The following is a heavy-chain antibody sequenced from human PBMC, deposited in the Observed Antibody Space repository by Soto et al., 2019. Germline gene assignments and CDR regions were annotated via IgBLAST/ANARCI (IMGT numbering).Heavy chain of an antibody. J-gene: IGHJ6*02. V-gene: IGHV1-8*01. Sequence: QVQLVQSGAEVKKPGASVKVSCKASGYTFTSYDINWVRQATGQGLEWMGWMNPNSGNTGYAQKLQGRVTMTRNTTISTAYMEMSRLRSEDTAVYYCASDGCVVASTSHYYSYGMDVWGQGTTVTVSS. CDR1: GYTFTSYD. CDR3: ASDGCVVASTSHYYSYGMDV. CDR2: MNPNSGNT. D-gene: IGHD2-15*01.